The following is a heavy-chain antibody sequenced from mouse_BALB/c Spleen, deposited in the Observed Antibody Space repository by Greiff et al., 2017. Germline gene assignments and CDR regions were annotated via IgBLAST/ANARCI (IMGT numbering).Heavy chain of an antibody. CDR1: GFTFTAYY. Sequence: DVQLQESGGGLVQPGGSLRLSCATSGFTFTAYYMSWVRQPPGKALEWLGFIRNKANGYTTEYSASVKGRFTISRDNSQSILYLQMNTLRAEDSATYYCAREVFRHYAMDYWGQGTSVTVSS. CDR2: IRNKANGYTT. CDR3: AREVFRHYAMDY. D-gene: IGHD6-2*01. V-gene: IGHV7-3*02. J-gene: IGHJ4*01.